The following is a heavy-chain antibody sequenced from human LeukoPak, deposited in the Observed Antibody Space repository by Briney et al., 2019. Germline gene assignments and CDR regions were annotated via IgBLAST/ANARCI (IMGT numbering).Heavy chain of an antibody. J-gene: IGHJ1*01. CDR3: AKDDAWGRYKP. D-gene: IGHD3-16*01. CDR1: GFTFSSHG. CDR2: ISPSGGIT. V-gene: IGHV3-23*01. Sequence: PGGSLRLSCAASGFTFSSHGMNWVRQAPGKGLEWVSGISPSGGITYYTDSVKGRFTISRDNSKNTVSLQINSLRGEDTAVYYCAKDDAWGRYKPWGQGTLVTVSS.